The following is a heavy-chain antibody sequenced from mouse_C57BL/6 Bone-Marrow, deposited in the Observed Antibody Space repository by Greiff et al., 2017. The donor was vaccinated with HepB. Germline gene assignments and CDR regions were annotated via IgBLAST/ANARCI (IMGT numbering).Heavy chain of an antibody. J-gene: IGHJ1*03. Sequence: VQLQQSGAELARPGASVKLSCKASGYTFTSYGISWVKQSTGQGLEWIGEIYPRSGNTYYNEKFKGKATLTADKSSSTAYMELRSLTSEDSAVYFCARGGGSSSLLGFDVWGTGTTVTVSS. CDR2: IYPRSGNT. CDR3: ARGGGSSSLLGFDV. V-gene: IGHV1-81*01. CDR1: GYTFTSYG. D-gene: IGHD1-1*01.